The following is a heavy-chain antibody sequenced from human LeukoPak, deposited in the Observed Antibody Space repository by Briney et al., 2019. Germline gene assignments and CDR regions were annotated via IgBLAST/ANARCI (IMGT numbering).Heavy chain of an antibody. CDR3: ARTLEPRYYYYYGMDV. V-gene: IGHV4-61*02. Sequence: SETLSLTCTVSGGSISSSDYYWSWIRQPAGKGLEWIGRIYTSGSTNYNPSLKSRVTMSVDTSKNQFSLKLSSVTAADTAVYYCARTLEPRYYYYYGMDVWGQGTTVTVSS. CDR2: IYTSGST. D-gene: IGHD1-1*01. J-gene: IGHJ6*02. CDR1: GGSISSSDYY.